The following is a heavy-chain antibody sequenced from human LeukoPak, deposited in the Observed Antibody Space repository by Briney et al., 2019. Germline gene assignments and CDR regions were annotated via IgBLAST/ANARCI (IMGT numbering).Heavy chain of an antibody. CDR1: GFTFSSYA. V-gene: IGHV3-30-3*01. Sequence: PGGSLRLSCAASGFTFSSYAMHWVRQAPGKGLEWVAVISYDGSNKYYADSVKGRLTISRDNSKNTLYLQMNSLRAEDTAVYYCARGSIGFDYWGQGTLVTVSS. D-gene: IGHD1-26*01. CDR2: ISYDGSNK. CDR3: ARGSIGFDY. J-gene: IGHJ4*02.